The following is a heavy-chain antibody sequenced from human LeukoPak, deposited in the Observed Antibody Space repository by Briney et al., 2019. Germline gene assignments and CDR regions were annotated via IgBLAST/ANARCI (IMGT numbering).Heavy chain of an antibody. J-gene: IGHJ3*02. CDR3: AKGTVLLWFGELFSAAFDI. CDR2: ISGSGGST. D-gene: IGHD3-10*01. Sequence: GGTLRLSCAASGFTFSSYGMNWVRQAPGKGLEWVSAISGSGGSTYYADSVKGRFTISRDNSKNTLYLQMNSLRAEDTAVYYCAKGTVLLWFGELFSAAFDIWGQGTMVTVSS. CDR1: GFTFSSYG. V-gene: IGHV3-23*01.